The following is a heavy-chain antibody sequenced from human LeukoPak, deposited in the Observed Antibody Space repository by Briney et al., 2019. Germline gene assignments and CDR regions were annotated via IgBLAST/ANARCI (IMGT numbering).Heavy chain of an antibody. D-gene: IGHD6-6*01. V-gene: IGHV5-51*01. CDR1: GYTFTNYW. Sequence: GESLKISCKASGYTFTNYWIGWVRQMPGKGLEWMGIIYPDDSDTRYSPSFQRQVTISADKSVNTAYLQWSSLKASDTAIYFCARREYSSSSFHFDSWGQGTRVIVSS. CDR2: IYPDDSDT. CDR3: ARREYSSSSFHFDS. J-gene: IGHJ4*02.